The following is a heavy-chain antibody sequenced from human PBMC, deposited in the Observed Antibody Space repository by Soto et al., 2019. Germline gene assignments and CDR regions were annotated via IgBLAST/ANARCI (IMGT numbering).Heavy chain of an antibody. Sequence: QVQLVQSGAEVKKPGASVKVSCKASGYTFNSNGFSWVRQAPGQGLEWMGWVSAYNGNSNYAQKFQGRVTMTTDTSTTTAFMELRSLTSDDTAVYYCARGFIAIPNTWSAPDYWGQGTLVTVSS. CDR3: ARGFIAIPNTWSAPDY. J-gene: IGHJ4*02. CDR2: VSAYNGNS. V-gene: IGHV1-18*04. CDR1: GYTFNSNG. D-gene: IGHD6-13*01.